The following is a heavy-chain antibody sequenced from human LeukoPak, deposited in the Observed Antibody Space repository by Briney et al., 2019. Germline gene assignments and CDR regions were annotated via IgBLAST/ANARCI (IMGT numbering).Heavy chain of an antibody. Sequence: ASVKVSCKASGYTFTSYGISWVRQAPGQGLEWMGRIIPILGIANYAQKFQGRVTITADKSTSTAYMELSSLRSEDTAVYYCARVGGDCSSTSCPFDPWGQGTLVTVSS. CDR2: IIPILGIA. V-gene: IGHV1-69*04. J-gene: IGHJ5*02. D-gene: IGHD2-2*01. CDR3: ARVGGDCSSTSCPFDP. CDR1: GYTFTSYG.